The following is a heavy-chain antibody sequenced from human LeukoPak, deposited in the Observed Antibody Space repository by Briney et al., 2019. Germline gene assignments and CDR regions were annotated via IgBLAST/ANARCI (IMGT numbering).Heavy chain of an antibody. Sequence: GGSLRLSCAASGFTFSSNWTHWVRQAPGNGLLWGLRINGDGASTTYAGSVKGRFTISRDNAKNTLYLQMNSLRAEDPAVYYCAWSRDGYNYFVYWGQGNLVTVSS. J-gene: IGHJ4*02. CDR2: INGDGAST. CDR1: GFTFSSNW. D-gene: IGHD5-24*01. CDR3: AWSRDGYNYFVY. V-gene: IGHV3-74*01.